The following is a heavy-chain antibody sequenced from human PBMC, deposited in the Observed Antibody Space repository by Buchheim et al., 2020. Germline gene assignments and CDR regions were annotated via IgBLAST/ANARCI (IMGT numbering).Heavy chain of an antibody. CDR2: ISRSGGTT. CDR1: GFTFSSYA. J-gene: IGHJ6*02. V-gene: IGHV3-23*01. CDR3: AKDRGTGGRNHDYSMDV. D-gene: IGHD3-10*01. Sequence: EVQLLESGGDLVQPGGSLRLSCAASGFTFSSYAMSWVRQAPGEGLEWVSAISRSGGTTYYVDSLKGRFTISRDNSENPLYLQMNRLRAEETAEYYCAKDRGTGGRNHDYSMDVWGQGTT.